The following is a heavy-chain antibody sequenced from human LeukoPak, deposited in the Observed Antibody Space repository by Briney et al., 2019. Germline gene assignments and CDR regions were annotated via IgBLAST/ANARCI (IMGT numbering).Heavy chain of an antibody. CDR2: ISYDGSNK. CDR1: GFIFSSYG. J-gene: IGHJ4*02. V-gene: IGHV3-30*18. Sequence: PGGSLVLSCAAAGFIFSSYGMHGVRQAAGKGVEWVAVISYDGSNKYYADSVKGRFTISRDNSKNTLNLQMNSLRVEDTAVYYCAKDPRSSTRTYFDYWGQGTLVTVSS. CDR3: AKDPRSSTRTYFDY. D-gene: IGHD2-2*01.